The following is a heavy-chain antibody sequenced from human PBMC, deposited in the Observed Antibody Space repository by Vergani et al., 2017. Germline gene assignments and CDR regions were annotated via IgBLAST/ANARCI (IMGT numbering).Heavy chain of an antibody. CDR2: IIPIFGTA. Sequence: QVQLVQSGAEVKKPGSSVKVSCKASGGTFSSYAISWVRQAPGQGLEWMGGIIPIFGTANYAQKFQGRVTITADESTSTAYMELSSLRYEDTAVYYCATNKYQLLSSYYYYYYMDVWGKGTTVTVSS. CDR1: GGTFSSYA. D-gene: IGHD2-2*01. CDR3: ATNKYQLLSSYYYYYYMDV. J-gene: IGHJ6*03. V-gene: IGHV1-69*12.